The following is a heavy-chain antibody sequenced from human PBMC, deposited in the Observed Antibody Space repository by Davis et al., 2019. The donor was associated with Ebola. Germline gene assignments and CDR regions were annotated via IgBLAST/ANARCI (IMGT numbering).Heavy chain of an antibody. J-gene: IGHJ4*02. D-gene: IGHD2-15*01. Sequence: LRLSCAASGFTFSKYAMSWIRQPPGKALEWLAHIFSNDEKSYSTSLKSRLTISKDTSKSQVVLTMANVDPVDTATYYCARIIEGSSSSGFDCWGQGILVTVSS. V-gene: IGHV2-26*01. CDR2: IFSNDEK. CDR3: ARIIEGSSSSGFDC. CDR1: GFTFSKYAM.